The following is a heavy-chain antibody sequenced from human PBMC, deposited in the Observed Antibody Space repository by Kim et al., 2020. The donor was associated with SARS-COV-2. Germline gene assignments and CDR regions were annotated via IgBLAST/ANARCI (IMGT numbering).Heavy chain of an antibody. D-gene: IGHD3-10*01. J-gene: IGHJ4*01. Sequence: GGSLRLSCAASGFTFSSYAMHWVRQAPGKGLEWVAVISYDGSNKYYADSVKGRFTISRDNSKNTLYLQMNSLRAEDTAVYYCARVTQVLYYGSGSSDYWG. CDR1: GFTFSSYA. CDR3: ARVTQVLYYGSGSSDY. V-gene: IGHV3-30*04. CDR2: ISYDGSNK.